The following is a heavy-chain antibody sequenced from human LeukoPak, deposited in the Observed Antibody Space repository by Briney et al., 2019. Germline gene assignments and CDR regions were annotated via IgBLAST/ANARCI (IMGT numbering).Heavy chain of an antibody. V-gene: IGHV1-18*01. CDR3: ARERKGYSSGWSGNAFDI. Sequence: ASVKVSCKASGYTFTNYGISWVRQAPGQGLEWMGWISAYNGNTNYAQKLQGRVTMTTDTSTSTAYMELRSLRSDDTAVYYCARERKGYSSGWSGNAFDIWGQGTMVTVSS. D-gene: IGHD6-19*01. CDR1: GYTFTNYG. CDR2: ISAYNGNT. J-gene: IGHJ3*02.